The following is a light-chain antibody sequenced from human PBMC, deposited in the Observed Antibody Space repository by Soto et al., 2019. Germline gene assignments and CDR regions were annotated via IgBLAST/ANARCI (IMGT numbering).Light chain of an antibody. CDR3: DQYNCYST. V-gene: IGKV1-5*03. Sequence: DIQMTQSPSTLSASVGDRVTITCRASHSISSRLAWYQQKPGKAPKLLIYKASSLESGVPSRFSGSGSGTEFTVTISSLQTDEFAADYCDQYNCYSTVGGGTKVDIK. CDR2: KAS. CDR1: HSISSR. J-gene: IGKJ4*01.